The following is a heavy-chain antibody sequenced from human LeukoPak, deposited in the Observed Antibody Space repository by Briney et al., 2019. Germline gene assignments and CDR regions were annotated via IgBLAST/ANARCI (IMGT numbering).Heavy chain of an antibody. Sequence: GGSLRLSCAASGFTFSSYAMSWVRQAPGKGLEWVSAISGSGGSTYYADSVKGRFTISGDNSKNTLYLQMNSLRAEDTAVYYCAKDGSYYYGSGTPNWGQGTLVTVSS. V-gene: IGHV3-23*01. CDR3: AKDGSYYYGSGTPN. D-gene: IGHD3-10*01. CDR1: GFTFSSYA. J-gene: IGHJ4*02. CDR2: ISGSGGST.